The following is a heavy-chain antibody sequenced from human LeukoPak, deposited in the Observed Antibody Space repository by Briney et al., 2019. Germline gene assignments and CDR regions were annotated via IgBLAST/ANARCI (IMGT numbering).Heavy chain of an antibody. Sequence: GGSLRLSCAASGFTFSSYAMHWVRQAPGKGLEWVVVISYDGSNKYYADSVKGRFTISRDNSKNTLYLQMNSLRAEDTAVYYCAKDRRDDYPPSHVFDYWGQGTLVTVSS. CDR3: AKDRRDDYPPSHVFDY. CDR1: GFTFSSYA. CDR2: ISYDGSNK. D-gene: IGHD4-11*01. J-gene: IGHJ4*02. V-gene: IGHV3-30-3*01.